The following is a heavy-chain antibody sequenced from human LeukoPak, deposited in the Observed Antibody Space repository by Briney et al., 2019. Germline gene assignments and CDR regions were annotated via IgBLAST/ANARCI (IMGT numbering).Heavy chain of an antibody. CDR1: GFTFSSYA. CDR3: ARGPYSCSGGSCYSVVDYYYGMDV. CDR2: ISGSGGST. J-gene: IGHJ6*02. Sequence: GGSRRLSCAASGFTFSSYAMSWVRQAPGKGLEWVSAISGSGGSTYYADSVKGRFTISRDNSKNTLYLQMNSLRAEDTAVNYCARGPYSCSGGSCYSVVDYYYGMDVWGQGTTVTVSS. V-gene: IGHV3-23*01. D-gene: IGHD2-15*01.